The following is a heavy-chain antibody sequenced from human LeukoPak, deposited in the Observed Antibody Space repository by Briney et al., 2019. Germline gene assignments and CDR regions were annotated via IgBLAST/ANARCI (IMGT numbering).Heavy chain of an antibody. CDR2: ICSSSSTI. Sequence: GGSLRLSCAASGVTFSSYNMNWVRQAPGKALEWVSHICSSSSTIYYADSVKGRFTFSRDNSKNTLSLEMNSLRVEDTAVYYCAKGRVRGVITSFDYWGQGTLVTVSS. D-gene: IGHD3-10*01. V-gene: IGHV3-48*01. CDR1: GVTFSSYN. J-gene: IGHJ4*02. CDR3: AKGRVRGVITSFDY.